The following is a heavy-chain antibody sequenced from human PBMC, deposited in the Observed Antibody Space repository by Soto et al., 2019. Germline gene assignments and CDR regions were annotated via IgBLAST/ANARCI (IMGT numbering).Heavy chain of an antibody. V-gene: IGHV1-46*03. CDR2: INPTGGST. Sequence: QVQLVQSGAEVKKPGASVKVSCKASGYTFINYYIHWVRQAPGQGLEWMGVINPTGGSTVYAQKFQGRVPLTRDTAASTVYVELSSLRSDDTAVYFCVRATAARQRDYSYHYYLHIWGKGTTVTVSS. CDR1: GYTFINYY. D-gene: IGHD6-6*01. CDR3: VRATAARQRDYSYHYYLHI. J-gene: IGHJ6*03.